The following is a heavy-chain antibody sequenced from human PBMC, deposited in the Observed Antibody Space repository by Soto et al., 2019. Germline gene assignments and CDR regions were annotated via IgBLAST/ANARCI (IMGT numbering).Heavy chain of an antibody. V-gene: IGHV3-11*01. Sequence: GGSLRLSCAASGFTFSDYYMTWIRQAPGKGLEWVSYISSTTGTIYYADSVKGRFIISRDYAKNTVYLQMNNLRAEDTAVYYCARAGVTPHFFDYWGQGTLVTVSS. CDR2: ISSTTGTI. D-gene: IGHD3-3*02. CDR3: ARAGVTPHFFDY. J-gene: IGHJ4*02. CDR1: GFTFSDYY.